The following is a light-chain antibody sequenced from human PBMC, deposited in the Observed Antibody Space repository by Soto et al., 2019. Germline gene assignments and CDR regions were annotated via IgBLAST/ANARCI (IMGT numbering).Light chain of an antibody. V-gene: IGLV2-8*01. CDR3: SLYAGRTNLV. CDR2: DVS. Sequence: QSALTQPPSASGSPGQSVTISCTGTSSDVGGYNYVSWYQQHPGKVPKLMIYDVSKRPSGVPDRFSGSKSGNTASLTVSGLQTEDEADYYCSLYAGRTNLVFGGGTKLTVL. CDR1: SSDVGGYNY. J-gene: IGLJ2*01.